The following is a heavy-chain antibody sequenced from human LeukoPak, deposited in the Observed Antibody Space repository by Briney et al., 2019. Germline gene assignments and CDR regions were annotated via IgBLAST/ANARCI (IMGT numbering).Heavy chain of an antibody. D-gene: IGHD3-10*01. CDR1: GFTFSSYA. CDR3: ARSTYGSGSHYTNNWLDP. Sequence: GGSLRLSCAASGFTFSSYAMSWVRQAPGKGLEWVANIKQDGSEKYYVDSVKGRFTISRDNTKNSLYLQMNSLRAEDTAVYYCARSTYGSGSHYTNNWLDPWGQGTLVTVSS. V-gene: IGHV3-7*01. CDR2: IKQDGSEK. J-gene: IGHJ5*02.